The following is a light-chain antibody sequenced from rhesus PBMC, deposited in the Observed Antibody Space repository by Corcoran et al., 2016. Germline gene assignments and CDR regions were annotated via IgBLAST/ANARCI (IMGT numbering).Light chain of an antibody. CDR1: QGISNY. CDR3: QHYDSSPPT. CDR2: FAS. Sequence: DIQMTQSPSSLSASVGDRVTITCRASQGISNYLAWYQQKPGEAPKLLIYFASGLQSGIPSRFSGSGSWTDFTLTIISLQSEDFATYYCQHYDSSPPTFGGGTRVELK. V-gene: IGKV1-25*02. J-gene: IGKJ4*01.